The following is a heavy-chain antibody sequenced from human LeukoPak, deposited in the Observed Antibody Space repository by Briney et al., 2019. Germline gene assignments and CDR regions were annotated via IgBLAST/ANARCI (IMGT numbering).Heavy chain of an antibody. V-gene: IGHV3-23*01. J-gene: IGHJ4*02. D-gene: IGHD2-2*01. Sequence: GGSLRLSCAASGFTFSSYAMSWVRQAAGKGLEWVAAISSSGDSTYYADSVKGRFTISRDDARNSLFLQMNSLRAEDTAIYYCARDLVVVVRGFDYWGQGTLVTVSS. CDR3: ARDLVVVVRGFDY. CDR1: GFTFSSYA. CDR2: ISSSGDST.